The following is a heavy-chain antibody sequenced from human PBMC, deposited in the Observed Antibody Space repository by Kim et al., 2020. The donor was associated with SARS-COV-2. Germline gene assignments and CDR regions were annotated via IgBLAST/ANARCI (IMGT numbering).Heavy chain of an antibody. CDR3: ARLKRSGYSSGWSPGYFDY. Sequence: GRFTISRDNAKNSLYLQMNSLRDEDTAVYYCARLKRSGYSSGWSPGYFDYWGQGTLVTVSS. J-gene: IGHJ4*02. D-gene: IGHD6-19*01. V-gene: IGHV3-48*02.